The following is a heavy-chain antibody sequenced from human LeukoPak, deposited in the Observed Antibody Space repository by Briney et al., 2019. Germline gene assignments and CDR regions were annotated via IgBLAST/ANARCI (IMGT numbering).Heavy chain of an antibody. Sequence: SETLSLTCTVSGGSISSYYWSWIRQPPGKGLEWIGNIYYSGSTNYNPSLKSRVTISVDTSKNQFSPKLSSVTAADTAVYYCARGSDFWSRHLDYWGQGTLVTVSS. CDR3: ARGSDFWSRHLDY. V-gene: IGHV4-59*12. J-gene: IGHJ4*02. D-gene: IGHD3-3*01. CDR1: GGSISSYY. CDR2: IYYSGST.